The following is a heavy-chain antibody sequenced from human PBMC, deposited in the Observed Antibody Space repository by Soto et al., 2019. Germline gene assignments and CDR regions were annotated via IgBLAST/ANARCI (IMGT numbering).Heavy chain of an antibody. V-gene: IGHV3-30*09. CDR2: TSYERSNK. D-gene: IGHD5-18*01. J-gene: IGHJ4*02. Sequence: GGSLRLSCAASGFTFSNSAIHWVRQAPGKGLEWLASTSYERSNKYYADSVKGRFAISRDNSKNTLYLQMNSLRAEDTAVYYCARDLVISTNTAMASTDYWGQGTLVTVSS. CDR1: GFTFSNSA. CDR3: ARDLVISTNTAMASTDY.